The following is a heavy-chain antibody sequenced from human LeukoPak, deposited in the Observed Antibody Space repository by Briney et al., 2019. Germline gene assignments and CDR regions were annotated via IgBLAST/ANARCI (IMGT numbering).Heavy chain of an antibody. CDR2: IYYSGST. V-gene: IGHV4-39*01. J-gene: IGHJ4*02. D-gene: IGHD5-18*01. Sequence: PSETLSLTCTVSGGSISSSSYYWGWIRQPPGKGLEWIGSIYYSGSTYYNPSLKSRVTISVDPSKNQFSLKLSSVTAADTALYHGAATIRDTAMDYYFDYWGQGTLVTVSS. CDR1: GGSISSSSYY. CDR3: AATIRDTAMDYYFDY.